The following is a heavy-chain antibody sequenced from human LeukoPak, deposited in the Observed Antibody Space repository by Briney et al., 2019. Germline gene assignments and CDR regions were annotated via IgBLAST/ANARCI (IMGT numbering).Heavy chain of an antibody. CDR1: GFKFNDYA. J-gene: IGHJ4*02. D-gene: IGHD1-26*01. Sequence: PGGSLRLSCVASGFKFNDYAMHWVRQAPGKGLEWVSGLIGYADSVKGLFIISRDNADNSLYLEMNSLRPEDSALYYCAKETKVGENLYYFDYWGRGTLVTVSS. CDR2: LI. V-gene: IGHV3-9*01. CDR3: AKETKVGENLYYFDY.